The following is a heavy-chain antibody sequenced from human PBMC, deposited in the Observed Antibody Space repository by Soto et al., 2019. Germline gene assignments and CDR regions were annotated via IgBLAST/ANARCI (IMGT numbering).Heavy chain of an antibody. CDR3: ARDFERSAIGP. J-gene: IGHJ5*02. D-gene: IGHD3-9*01. V-gene: IGHV4-59*12. Sequence: PSETLSLTCTVSGGSISSYYWSWIRKPPGKGLEWIGYIAYSGDTYYNPSLRRRVTISADRSENKFSLTLKSVTAADTAVYFCARDFERSAIGPWGQGTSVTVSS. CDR2: IAYSGDT. CDR1: GGSISSYY.